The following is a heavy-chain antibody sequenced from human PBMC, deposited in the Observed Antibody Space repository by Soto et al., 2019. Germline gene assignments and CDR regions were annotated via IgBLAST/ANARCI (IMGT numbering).Heavy chain of an antibody. J-gene: IGHJ4*02. V-gene: IGHV3-7*01. CDR2: IKQDGSEK. CDR3: ARGRSIFGTDKTYYSDY. CDR1: GFTFSSYW. D-gene: IGHD3-10*02. Sequence: GGSLRLSCAASGFTFSSYWMSWVRQAPGKGLEWVANIKQDGSEKYYVDSVKGRFTISRDNAKNSLYLQMNSLRAEDTAVYYCARGRSIFGTDKTYYSDYWGQGTLVTVSS.